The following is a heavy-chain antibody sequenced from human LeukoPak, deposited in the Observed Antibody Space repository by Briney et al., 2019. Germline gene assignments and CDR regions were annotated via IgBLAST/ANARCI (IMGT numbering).Heavy chain of an antibody. CDR3: ARGPGGY. CDR2: INPSGGST. V-gene: IGHV1-46*01. CDR1: GGTFSSYA. Sequence: ASVKVSCKASGGTFSSYAISWVRQAPGQGLEWMGIINPSGGSTSYAQKFQGRVTMTRDTSTSTVYMELSSLRSEDTAVYYCARGPGGYWGQGTLVTVSS. D-gene: IGHD3-10*01. J-gene: IGHJ4*02.